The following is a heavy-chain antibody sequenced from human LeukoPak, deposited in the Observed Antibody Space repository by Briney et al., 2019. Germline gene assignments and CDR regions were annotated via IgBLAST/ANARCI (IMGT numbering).Heavy chain of an antibody. CDR1: GGSFSGYY. CDR2: INHSGST. Sequence: SETLSLTCAVYGGSFSGYYWSWIRQPPGKGLEWIGEINHSGSTNYNPSLKSRVTISVDTSKNQFSLKLSSVTAADTAVYYCARGGYCTNGVCYTAPFDYWGQGTLVTVSS. CDR3: ARGGYCTNGVCYTAPFDY. V-gene: IGHV4-34*01. J-gene: IGHJ4*02. D-gene: IGHD2-8*01.